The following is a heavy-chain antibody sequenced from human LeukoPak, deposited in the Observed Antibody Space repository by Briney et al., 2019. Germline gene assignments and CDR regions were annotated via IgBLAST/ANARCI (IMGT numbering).Heavy chain of an antibody. J-gene: IGHJ6*03. D-gene: IGHD1-1*01. CDR2: VDHTGST. V-gene: IGHV4-61*03. CDR3: ARGRVSSSTWYSTYYNYFYMDV. Sequence: SSETLSLTCTVSGGSITSSFYWTWIRQPPGKGLEWIGHVDHTGSTNFNPSLNGRVSISRDTTKNLFSLRLRSVTAADTAVYFCARGRVSSSTWYSTYYNYFYMDVWGKGTTVTVSS. CDR1: GGSITSSFY.